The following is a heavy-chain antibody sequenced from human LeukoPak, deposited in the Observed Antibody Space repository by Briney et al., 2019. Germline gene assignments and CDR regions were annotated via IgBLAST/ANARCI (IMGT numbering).Heavy chain of an antibody. CDR2: INDSGTT. D-gene: IGHD4-17*01. V-gene: IGHV4-34*01. Sequence: PSETLSLTCGVHGISFNTDYWSWIRQPPGKGVEWSGEINDSGTTNYNPYLKSRATISIDTSKNQFFLKLSSVTAADAGVFYCARVNYGDLDYWGQGTLVTVSS. CDR1: GISFNTDY. J-gene: IGHJ4*02. CDR3: ARVNYGDLDY.